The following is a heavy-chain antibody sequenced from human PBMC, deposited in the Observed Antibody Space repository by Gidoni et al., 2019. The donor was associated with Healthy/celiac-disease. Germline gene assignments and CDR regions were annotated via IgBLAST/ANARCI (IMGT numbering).Heavy chain of an antibody. J-gene: IGHJ2*01. CDR3: ARRLHPWSWYFDL. Sequence: QLQLQESGPGLVKPSETLSLTCTVSGGSISSSSYYWGWIRQPPGKGLEWIGSIYYSGSTYYNPSLKSRVTISVDTSKNQFSLKLSSVPAADTAVYYCARRLHPWSWYFDLWGRGTLVTVSS. V-gene: IGHV4-39*01. CDR1: GGSISSSSYY. D-gene: IGHD2-15*01. CDR2: IYYSGST.